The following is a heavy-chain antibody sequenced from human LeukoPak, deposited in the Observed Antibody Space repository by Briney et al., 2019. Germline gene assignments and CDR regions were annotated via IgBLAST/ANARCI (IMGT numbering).Heavy chain of an antibody. V-gene: IGHV4-39*01. Sequence: SETLSLTCTVSGGSISSGTYYWGCIRQSPGKGLEWIASIHYSGRTNYNPSLKSRVTISVDTSKNQFSLKLSSVTAADTAVYYCARWGSNRADYWGQGSLVTVSS. D-gene: IGHD3-16*02. CDR1: GGSISSGTYY. CDR3: ARWGSNRADY. CDR2: IHYSGRT. J-gene: IGHJ4*02.